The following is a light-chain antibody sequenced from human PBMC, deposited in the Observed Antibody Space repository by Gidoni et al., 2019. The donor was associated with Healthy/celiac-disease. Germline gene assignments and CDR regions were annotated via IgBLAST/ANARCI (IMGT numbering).Light chain of an antibody. J-gene: IGKJ2*01. Sequence: DIAVTQSQDSLTVSLGESATINRKSSQSVLYSSNNKNYLAWYQQKPGQPPKLLIYWASTRESGVPDRFSGSGSGTDFTLAISSLQAEDVAVYYCQQYYSTPYTFXQXTKLEIK. V-gene: IGKV4-1*01. CDR3: QQYYSTPYT. CDR2: WAS. CDR1: QSVLYSSNNKNY.